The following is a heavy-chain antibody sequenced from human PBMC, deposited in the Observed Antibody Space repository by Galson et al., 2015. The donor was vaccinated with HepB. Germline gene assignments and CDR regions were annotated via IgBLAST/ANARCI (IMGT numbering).Heavy chain of an antibody. CDR2: ISAYNGNT. J-gene: IGHJ5*02. V-gene: IGHV1-18*01. CDR3: ARGKPDSFGEPSGGYWFDP. D-gene: IGHD3-10*01. Sequence: SCKASGYTFTSYGISWVRQAPGQGLEWMGWISAYNGNTNYAQKLQGRVTMTTDTSTSTAYMELRSLRSDDTAVYYCARGKPDSFGEPSGGYWFDPWGQGTLVTVSS. CDR1: GYTFTSYG.